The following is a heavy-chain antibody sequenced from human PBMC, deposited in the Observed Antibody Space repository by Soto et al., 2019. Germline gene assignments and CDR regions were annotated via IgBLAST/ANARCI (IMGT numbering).Heavy chain of an antibody. V-gene: IGHV4-31*03. CDR1: GGSISSGGYY. CDR3: ARDVESSDYAYAFDI. CDR2: IYYNGAT. Sequence: QVQLQESGPGLVRHSQTLSLTCTVSGGSISSGGYYWTWIRQHPGKGLEWIGYIYYNGATYYSPSLRSRDNISLETSKNQISLQLISVTAADTAVYYCARDVESSDYAYAFDIWGQGTVVNVSS. D-gene: IGHD3-16*01. J-gene: IGHJ3*02.